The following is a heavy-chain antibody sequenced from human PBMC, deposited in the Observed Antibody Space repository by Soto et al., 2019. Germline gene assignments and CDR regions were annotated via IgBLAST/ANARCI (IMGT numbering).Heavy chain of an antibody. CDR3: ARHRCDWSYRRAGWWFDP. J-gene: IGHJ5*02. D-gene: IGHD3-9*01. V-gene: IGHV4-39*01. CDR2: IYYSGST. CDR1: GGSISSSSYY. Sequence: PSETLSLTCTVSGGSISSSSYYWGWIRQPPGKGLEWIGSIYYSGSTYYNPSLKSRVTISVDTSKNQFSLKLSSVTAADTAVYYCARHRCDWSYRRAGWWFDPWGQGTLVTVSS.